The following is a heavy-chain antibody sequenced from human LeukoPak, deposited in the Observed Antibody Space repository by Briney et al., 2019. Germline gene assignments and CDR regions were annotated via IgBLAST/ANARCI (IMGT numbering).Heavy chain of an antibody. CDR2: ISSSSSHI. D-gene: IGHD3-22*01. V-gene: IGHV3-21*01. CDR1: GFTFRSYS. J-gene: IGHJ4*02. Sequence: KSGGSLRLSCAASGFTFRSYSMNWVRQAPGKGREGVSSISSSSSHIYYADSVKGRFTISRDNAKNSMYLQMNSLRAEDTAVYYCARDSRTTYCYDSSGYSYGWPFDYWGQGTLVTVSS. CDR3: ARDSRTTYCYDSSGYSYGWPFDY.